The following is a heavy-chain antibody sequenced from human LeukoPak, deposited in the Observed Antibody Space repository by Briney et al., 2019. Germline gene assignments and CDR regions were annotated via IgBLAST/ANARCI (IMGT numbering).Heavy chain of an antibody. CDR1: GFIFNNYD. D-gene: IGHD5-12*01. CDR2: IRYDGSNK. V-gene: IGHV3-30*02. J-gene: IGHJ4*02. CDR3: AKDTGSGYDYFSYYFDY. Sequence: GGSLRLSCEASGFIFNNYDMHWVRQAPGKGLEWVAFIRYDGSNKYYADSVKGRFTISRDNSKNTLYLQMNSLRAEDTAVYYCAKDTGSGYDYFSYYFDYWGQGTLVTVSS.